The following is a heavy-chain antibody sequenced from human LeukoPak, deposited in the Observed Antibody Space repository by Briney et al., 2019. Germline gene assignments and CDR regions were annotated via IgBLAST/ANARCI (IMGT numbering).Heavy chain of an antibody. D-gene: IGHD4-17*01. V-gene: IGHV4-31*03. Sequence: PSETLSLTCTVSGGSISSGGYYWSWIRQHPEKGLEWIGYIYYSGSTYYNPSLKSRVTISVDTSKNQFSLKLSSVTVADTAVYYCAREGRNGDYVSYWGQGTLVTVSS. CDR1: GGSISSGGYY. CDR2: IYYSGST. J-gene: IGHJ4*02. CDR3: AREGRNGDYVSY.